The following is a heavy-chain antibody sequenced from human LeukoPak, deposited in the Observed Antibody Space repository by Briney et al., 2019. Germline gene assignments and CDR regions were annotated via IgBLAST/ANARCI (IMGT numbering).Heavy chain of an antibody. Sequence: GSVKVSCKASGYTFTSYGISWVRQAPGQGLEWMGWISAYNGNTNYAQKLQGRVTMTTDTSTSTAYMELRSLRSDDTAVYYCARLGYSYGLYYFDYWGQGTLVTVSS. CDR2: ISAYNGNT. CDR1: GYTFTSYG. J-gene: IGHJ4*02. V-gene: IGHV1-18*01. CDR3: ARLGYSYGLYYFDY. D-gene: IGHD5-18*01.